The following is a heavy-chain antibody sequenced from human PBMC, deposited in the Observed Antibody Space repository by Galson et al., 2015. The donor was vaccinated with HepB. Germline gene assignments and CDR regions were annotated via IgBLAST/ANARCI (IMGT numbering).Heavy chain of an antibody. Sequence: SLRLSCAASGFTFSSYAMSWVRQAPGKGLEWVSGISGSGGSTNYADSVKGRFTISRDNSKNTLYLQMNSLRAEDTAVYYCAKRGVREFDYWGQGTLVTVSS. V-gene: IGHV3-23*01. CDR2: ISGSGGST. CDR1: GFTFSSYA. D-gene: IGHD3-10*01. CDR3: AKRGVREFDY. J-gene: IGHJ4*02.